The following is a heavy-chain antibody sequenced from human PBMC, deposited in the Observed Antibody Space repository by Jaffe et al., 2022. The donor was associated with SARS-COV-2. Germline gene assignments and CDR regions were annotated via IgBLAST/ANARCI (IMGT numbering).Heavy chain of an antibody. Sequence: QVQLVESGGGVVQPGRSLRLSCAASGFTFSSYGMHWVRQAPGKGLEWVAVISYDGSNKYYADSVKGRFTISRDNSKNTLYLQMNSLRAEDTAVYYCASEQLWPASDYYYYYGMDVWGQGTTVTVSS. CDR1: GFTFSSYG. D-gene: IGHD5-18*01. CDR2: ISYDGSNK. CDR3: ASEQLWPASDYYYYYGMDV. V-gene: IGHV3-30*03. J-gene: IGHJ6*02.